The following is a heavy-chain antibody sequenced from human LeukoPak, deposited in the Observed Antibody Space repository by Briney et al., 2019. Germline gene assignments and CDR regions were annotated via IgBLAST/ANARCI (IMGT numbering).Heavy chain of an antibody. J-gene: IGHJ3*02. V-gene: IGHV4-59*01. CDR3: ARGNYYDSSTYYRAFDI. Sequence: SETLSLTCTVSGGSISGYYWSWIRQPPGKGLEWIGYIYYSGSTNYNPSLKSRVTISVDTSKNQFSLRLSSVTAADTAVYYCARGNYYDSSTYYRAFDIWGQGTMVTVSS. CDR2: IYYSGST. D-gene: IGHD3-22*01. CDR1: GGSISGYY.